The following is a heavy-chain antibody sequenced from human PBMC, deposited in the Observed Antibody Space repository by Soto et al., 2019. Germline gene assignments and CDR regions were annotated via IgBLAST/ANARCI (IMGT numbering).Heavy chain of an antibody. Sequence: QVQLQESGPGLVKPSGTLSLTCAVSGGSISSSNWWSWVRQPPGKGLEWIGEIYHSGSTNYKPSPNSPVTISLDKSKHQFPRKLSSGPAADTAVYYCARGKGRGYCSGGSCYRDYYYYGMDVWGQGTTVTVSS. CDR1: GGSISSSNW. CDR3: ARGKGRGYCSGGSCYRDYYYYGMDV. D-gene: IGHD2-15*01. V-gene: IGHV4-4*02. J-gene: IGHJ6*02. CDR2: IYHSGST.